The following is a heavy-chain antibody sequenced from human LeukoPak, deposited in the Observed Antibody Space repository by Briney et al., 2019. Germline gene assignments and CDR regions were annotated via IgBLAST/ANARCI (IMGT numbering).Heavy chain of an antibody. J-gene: IGHJ4*02. CDR1: GFTFSSYA. CDR2: ISYDGSNK. V-gene: IGHV3-30-3*02. D-gene: IGHD5-24*01. CDR3: ARTRGGRDGYNFEY. Sequence: PGGSLRLSCAASGFTFSSYAMHWVRQAPGKGLEWVAVISYDGSNKYYADSVKGRFTISRDNSKNTLYLQMNSLRAEDTAVYYCARTRGGRDGYNFEYWGQGTLVTVSS.